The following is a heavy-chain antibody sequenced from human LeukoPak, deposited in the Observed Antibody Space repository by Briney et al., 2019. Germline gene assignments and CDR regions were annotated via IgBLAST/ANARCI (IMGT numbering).Heavy chain of an antibody. CDR3: ARDRLVGTPASFDI. CDR1: GGSISSYY. Sequence: KPSETLSLTCTVSGGSISSYYWSWIRQPAGKGLEWIGRIYTSGCTNYNPSLKSRVTMSVDTSKNQFSLKLSSVTAADTAVYYCARDRLVGTPASFDIWGQGTMVTVSS. D-gene: IGHD6-6*01. V-gene: IGHV4-4*07. CDR2: IYTSGCT. J-gene: IGHJ3*02.